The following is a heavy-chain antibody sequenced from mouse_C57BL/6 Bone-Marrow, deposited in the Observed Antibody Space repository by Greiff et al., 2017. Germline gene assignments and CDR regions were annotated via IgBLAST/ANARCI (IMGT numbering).Heavy chain of an antibody. CDR1: GYTFTSYW. CDR2: IHPNSGST. Sequence: QVQLKQPGAELVKPGASVKLSCKASGYTFTSYWMHWVKQRPGQGLEWIGMIHPNSGSTNYNEKFKSKATLTVDKSSSTAYMQLSSLTSEDSAVYYCARLNYGSSYDWYFDVWGTGTTVTVSS. J-gene: IGHJ1*03. V-gene: IGHV1-64*01. CDR3: ARLNYGSSYDWYFDV. D-gene: IGHD1-1*01.